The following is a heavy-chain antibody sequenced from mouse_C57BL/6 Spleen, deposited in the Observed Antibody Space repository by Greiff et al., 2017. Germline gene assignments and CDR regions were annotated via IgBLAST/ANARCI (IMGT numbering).Heavy chain of an antibody. CDR3: ARGGVLCAMDY. J-gene: IGHJ4*01. D-gene: IGHD6-1*01. Sequence: QVQLKQPGAELVMPGASVKLSCKASGYTFTSYWMHWVKQRPGQGLEWIGEIDPSDSYTNYNQKFKGKSTLTVDKSSSTAYMQLSSLTSEDSAVYYCARGGVLCAMDYWGQGTSVTVSS. CDR1: GYTFTSYW. CDR2: IDPSDSYT. V-gene: IGHV1-69*01.